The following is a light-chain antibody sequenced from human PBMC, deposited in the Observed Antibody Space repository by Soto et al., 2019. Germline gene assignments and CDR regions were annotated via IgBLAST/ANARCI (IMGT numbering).Light chain of an antibody. CDR3: QQYNSYPYT. CDR2: DAS. CDR1: QSIRNW. J-gene: IGKJ2*01. V-gene: IGKV1-5*01. Sequence: DIQMTQSPSTLSASVGDRVTITCRASQSIRNWLAWYQQKPGKAPNLLTYDASSLESGVPSRFSGSGSGTEFTLTISSLQPDDFATYYCQQYNSYPYTFGQGTKLEIK.